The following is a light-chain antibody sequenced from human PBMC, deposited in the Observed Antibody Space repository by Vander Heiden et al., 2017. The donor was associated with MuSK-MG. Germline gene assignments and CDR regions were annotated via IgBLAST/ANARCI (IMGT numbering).Light chain of an antibody. J-gene: IGLJ2*01. CDR2: YDS. Sequence: SYVLTQPPPVSVAPGKTPRHTCGGHHLGRKRVHWSQQKPGQAPVLVIYYDSDRPAGSPAGFSCSNSCSTATLTISRVDAGEEADDYCQVWDSSSDRVVFGGGTKLTVL. CDR1: HLGRKR. CDR3: QVWDSSSDRVV. V-gene: IGLV3-21*04.